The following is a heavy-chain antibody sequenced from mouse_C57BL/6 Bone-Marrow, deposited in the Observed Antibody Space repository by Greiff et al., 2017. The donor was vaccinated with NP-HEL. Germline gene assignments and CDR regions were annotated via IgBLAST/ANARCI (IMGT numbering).Heavy chain of an antibody. V-gene: IGHV1-22*01. D-gene: IGHD2-2*01. CDR3: AILSTMVTTSAY. J-gene: IGHJ3*01. CDR1: GYTFTDYN. CDR2: INPNNGGT. Sequence: VQLKQSGPELVKPGASVKMSCKASGYTFTDYNMHWVKQSHGKSLEWIGYINPNNGGTSYNQKFKGKATLTVNKSSSTAYMELRSLTSEDSAVYYCAILSTMVTTSAYWGQGTLVTVSA.